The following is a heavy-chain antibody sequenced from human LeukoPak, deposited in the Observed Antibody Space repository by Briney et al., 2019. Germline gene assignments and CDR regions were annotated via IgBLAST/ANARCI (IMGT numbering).Heavy chain of an antibody. V-gene: IGHV4-38-2*02. D-gene: IGHD3-3*01. Sequence: PSETLSLTCTVSGYSISSGYYWGWIRQPPGKGLEWIGSIYHSGNTYYNPSLKSRVTISVDTSKNQFSLKLSSVTAADTAVYYCARETSGYRLGLKCYFDLWGRGTLVTVSS. CDR3: ARETSGYRLGLKCYFDL. CDR1: GYSISSGYY. J-gene: IGHJ2*01. CDR2: IYHSGNT.